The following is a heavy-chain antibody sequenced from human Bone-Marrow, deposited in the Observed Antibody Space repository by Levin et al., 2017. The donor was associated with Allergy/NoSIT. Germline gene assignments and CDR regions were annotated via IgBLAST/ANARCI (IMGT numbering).Heavy chain of an antibody. V-gene: IGHV3-64D*06. Sequence: GESLKISCSASGFTFNVFPLHWVRQAPGKGLEYVSTIVGHGGTTYYADSVRGRFTISRDNSKNTVYLQMSSVRTEDTAVYYCVKAVVPSIYDSTGRYTQPSWGPGILVSVTS. CDR1: GFTFNVFP. CDR3: VKAVVPSIYDSTGRYTQPS. CDR2: IVGHGGTT. D-gene: IGHD3-22*01. J-gene: IGHJ4*02.